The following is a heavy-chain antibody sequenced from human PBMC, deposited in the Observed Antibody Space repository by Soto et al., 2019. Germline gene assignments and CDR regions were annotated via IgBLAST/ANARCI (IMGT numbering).Heavy chain of an antibody. CDR2: IIPILGIA. CDR3: ARGHPRANYDILTGYYLYNWFDP. V-gene: IGHV1-69*02. CDR1: GATFSSYT. Sequence: ASGKVSCKASGATFSSYTISWVRQAPGQGLEWMGRIIPILGIANYAQKFQGRVTITADKSTSTAYMELSSLRSEDTAVYYCARGHPRANYDILTGYYLYNWFDPWGQGTLVTVS. D-gene: IGHD3-9*01. J-gene: IGHJ5*02.